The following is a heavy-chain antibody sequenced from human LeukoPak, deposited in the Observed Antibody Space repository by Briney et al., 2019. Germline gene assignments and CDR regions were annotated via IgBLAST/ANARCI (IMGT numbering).Heavy chain of an antibody. D-gene: IGHD3-9*01. V-gene: IGHV6-1*01. J-gene: IGHJ4*02. Sequence: SQTLSLTCAISGDSVSSNNGAWNWIRQSPSRGLEWLGRTYYRSKWYNDYAGSLVSRITISPDTSKNQFSLQLYSVAPEDTAVYYCARDVGTTGWHTFDYWGQGTLVTVSS. CDR1: GDSVSSNNGA. CDR2: TYYRSKWYN. CDR3: ARDVGTTGWHTFDY.